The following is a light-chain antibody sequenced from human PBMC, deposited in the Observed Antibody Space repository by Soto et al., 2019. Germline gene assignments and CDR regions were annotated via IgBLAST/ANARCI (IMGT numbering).Light chain of an antibody. J-gene: IGKJ3*01. CDR1: QSVSSSY. CDR2: GAS. CDR3: QQYGSSPRT. Sequence: EIVLTQSPGTLSLSPGERATLSCRASQSVSSSYLAWYQQKPGQAPRLLIYGASSRATGIPDRLSGSGSETDFTLTISRLEPEDFAVYYCQQYGSSPRTFGPGTKVDIK. V-gene: IGKV3-20*01.